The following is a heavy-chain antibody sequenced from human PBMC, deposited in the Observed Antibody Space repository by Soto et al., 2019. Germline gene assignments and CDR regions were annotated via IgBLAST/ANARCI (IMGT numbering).Heavy chain of an antibody. CDR2: IYPGDSDT. V-gene: IGHV5-51*01. Sequence: PGESLKISCKGSGYSFTSYWIGWVRQMPGKGLEWMGIIYPGDSDTRYSPSFQGQVTISADKSISTAYLQWSSLKASDTAMYYCARHPTERGYYYYYMDVWGKGTTVTVSS. CDR1: GYSFTSYW. J-gene: IGHJ6*03. CDR3: ARHPTERGYYYYYMDV.